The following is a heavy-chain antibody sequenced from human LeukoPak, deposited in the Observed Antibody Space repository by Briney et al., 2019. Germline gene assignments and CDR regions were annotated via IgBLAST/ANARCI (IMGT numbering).Heavy chain of an antibody. CDR1: GFTFSTYN. D-gene: IGHD3-16*01. CDR3: ARGRSEWITSAFDY. CDR2: ITTSSSYM. J-gene: IGHJ4*02. V-gene: IGHV3-21*01. Sequence: SGGSLRLSCAASGFTFSTYNMNWVRRTPGKGLEWVSSITTSSSYMFYADSVRGRFTISRDNAKNTLYLQMNSLRAEDTAVYYCARGRSEWITSAFDYWGQGTLVTVSS.